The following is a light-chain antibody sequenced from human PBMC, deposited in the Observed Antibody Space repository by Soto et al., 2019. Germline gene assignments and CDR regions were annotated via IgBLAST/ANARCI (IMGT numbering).Light chain of an antibody. Sequence: DIQMTQSPSTLSASVGDRVTITYRASQSISSWLAWYQQKPGKAPKLLIYDASGLESGVPSRFSGSGSGTEFTLTISSLQPDDFATYYCQQYNSYSPTWTFGQGTKVEIK. J-gene: IGKJ1*01. V-gene: IGKV1-5*01. CDR1: QSISSW. CDR2: DAS. CDR3: QQYNSYSPTWT.